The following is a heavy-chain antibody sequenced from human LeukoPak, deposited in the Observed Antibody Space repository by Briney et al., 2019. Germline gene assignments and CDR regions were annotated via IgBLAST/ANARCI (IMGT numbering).Heavy chain of an antibody. CDR1: GYSTSSGYY. J-gene: IGHJ5*01. Sequence: PSETLSLTCAVSGYSTSSGYYWGWIRQPPGRGLEWIGSIYHSGITYFKPSLRSRVTISIDTSKNQLSLKVNSVTAADTAVYYCARNMATVVRVDSWGQGTLVIVSS. V-gene: IGHV4-38-2*01. CDR3: ARNMATVVRVDS. CDR2: IYHSGIT. D-gene: IGHD3-10*01.